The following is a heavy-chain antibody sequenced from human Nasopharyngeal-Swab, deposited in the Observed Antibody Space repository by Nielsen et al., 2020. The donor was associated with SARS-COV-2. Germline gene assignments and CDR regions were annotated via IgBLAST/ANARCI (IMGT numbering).Heavy chain of an antibody. D-gene: IGHD6-6*01. Sequence: LSLTCAASRFTFSRYWMTWVRQAPGKGLEWVANIKQDGSEKYYVDSVKGRFTVSRDNAKNSLYLQMNSLRAEDTAVYYCARGLYSSSYYYYYGMDVWGQGTTVTVSS. CDR2: IKQDGSEK. J-gene: IGHJ6*02. CDR3: ARGLYSSSYYYYYGMDV. V-gene: IGHV3-7*01. CDR1: RFTFSRYW.